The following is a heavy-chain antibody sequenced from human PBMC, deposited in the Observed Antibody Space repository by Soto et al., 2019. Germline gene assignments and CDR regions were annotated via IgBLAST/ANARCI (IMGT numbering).Heavy chain of an antibody. CDR1: GFTFTSSA. V-gene: IGHV1-58*01. D-gene: IGHD5-12*01. J-gene: IGHJ6*02. CDR3: AADLEWLRPGPYYYYGMDV. Sequence: GASVKVSCKASGFTFTSSAVQWGRQARGQSPEWIGWIVVGSGNTNYAQKFQERVTITRDMSTSTAYMELSSLRSEDTAVYYCAADLEWLRPGPYYYYGMDVWGQGTTVTVSS. CDR2: IVVGSGNT.